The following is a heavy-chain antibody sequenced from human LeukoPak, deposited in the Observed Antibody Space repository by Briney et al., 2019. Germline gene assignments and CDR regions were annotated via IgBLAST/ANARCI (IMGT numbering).Heavy chain of an antibody. CDR1: GFTFSSYS. D-gene: IGHD6-13*01. CDR3: ARDLGSLGFYMDV. Sequence: PGGSLRLSCAASGFTFSSYSMNWVRQAPGKGLEWVSSISSSSSYIYYADSVKGRFTISRDNAKNSLYLQMNSLRAEDTAVYYCARDLGSLGFYMDVWGKGATVTVSS. CDR2: ISSSSSYI. V-gene: IGHV3-21*01. J-gene: IGHJ6*03.